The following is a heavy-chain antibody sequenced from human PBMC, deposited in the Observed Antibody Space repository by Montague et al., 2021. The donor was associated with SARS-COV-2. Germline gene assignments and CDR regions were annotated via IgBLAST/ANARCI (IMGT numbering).Heavy chain of an antibody. CDR1: GGSMSGYN. CDR2: MYNSENT. D-gene: IGHD2-21*01. V-gene: IGHV4-59*01. J-gene: IGHJ6*02. CDR3: ARGINSAGSYYYHLDV. Sequence: SETLSLTCNVAGGSMSGYNWGWIRQPPGKGLQWIGSMYNSENTSYNPSLKSRVTISVDTSKKQVSLRLSSVTAADTAVYFCARGINSAGSYYYHLDVWGQGTTVTVSS.